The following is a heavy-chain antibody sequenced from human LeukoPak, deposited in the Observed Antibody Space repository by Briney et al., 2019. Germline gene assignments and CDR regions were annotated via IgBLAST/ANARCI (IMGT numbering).Heavy chain of an antibody. CDR2: IYHSGST. Sequence: PSQTLSLTCAVSGGSLSSGGYSWSWIRQPPGTGLEWIGEIYHSGSTNYNPSLKSRVTISVDKSKNQFSLKLSSVTAADTAVYYCASKLTAVAGYFDCWGQGTLVTVSS. J-gene: IGHJ4*02. CDR3: ASKLTAVAGYFDC. CDR1: GGSLSSGGYS. D-gene: IGHD6-19*01. V-gene: IGHV4-30-2*01.